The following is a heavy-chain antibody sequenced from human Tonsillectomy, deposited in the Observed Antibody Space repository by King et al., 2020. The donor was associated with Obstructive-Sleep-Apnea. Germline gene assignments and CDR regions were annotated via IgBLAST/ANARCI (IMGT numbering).Heavy chain of an antibody. CDR2: INWNSGSI. Sequence: DVQLVESGGGLVQPARSLRLSCAASGFTFDDYAMHWVRQAPGKGLEWVSGINWNSGSIGYADSVTGRFIISRDNAKNSLYLQMNSLRAEDTAFYYCAKDIAVAGMVALDIWGQGTMVTVSS. CDR1: GFTFDDYA. D-gene: IGHD6-19*01. J-gene: IGHJ3*02. CDR3: AKDIAVAGMVALDI. V-gene: IGHV3-9*01.